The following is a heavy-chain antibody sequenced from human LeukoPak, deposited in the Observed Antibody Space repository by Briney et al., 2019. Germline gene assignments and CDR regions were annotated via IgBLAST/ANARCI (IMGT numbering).Heavy chain of an antibody. Sequence: PGRSLRLSCAASGFSVSSNYMYWVRQAPGEGLEWVSLIYPGANTYYADSVKGRFIISRDNSMNTLSLHMNSLRAEDTAVYYCVRKSVTSVIVDWGQGTLVTVSS. CDR2: IYPGANT. CDR1: GFSVSSNY. J-gene: IGHJ4*02. CDR3: VRKSVTSVIVD. D-gene: IGHD4-17*01. V-gene: IGHV3-53*01.